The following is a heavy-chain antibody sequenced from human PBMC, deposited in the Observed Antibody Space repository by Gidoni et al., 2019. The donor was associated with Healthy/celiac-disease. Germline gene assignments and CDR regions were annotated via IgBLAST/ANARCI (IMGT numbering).Heavy chain of an antibody. CDR3: ARGRRYGDPFDY. J-gene: IGHJ4*02. Sequence: QVQLVESGGGVVQPGRSLRLSCAASGFTFSSYGMHWVRQAPGKGLEWVAVIWYDGSNKYYADSVKGRFPISRDNSKNTLYLQMNSLRAEDTAVYYCARGRRYGDPFDYWGQGTLVTVSS. D-gene: IGHD4-17*01. V-gene: IGHV3-33*01. CDR1: GFTFSSYG. CDR2: IWYDGSNK.